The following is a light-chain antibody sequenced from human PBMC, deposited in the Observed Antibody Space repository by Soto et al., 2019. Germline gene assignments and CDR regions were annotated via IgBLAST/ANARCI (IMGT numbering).Light chain of an antibody. CDR2: DAS. V-gene: IGKV1-13*02. CDR3: QQFNSYLIT. Sequence: AIQLTQSPSSLSASVGDRVTITCRASQGISSALAWYQQKPGKAPKLLIYDASSLESGVPSRFSGSGSGTDFTLTISSLQTEDFATYYCQQFNSYLITFGQGTRLEI. J-gene: IGKJ5*01. CDR1: QGISSA.